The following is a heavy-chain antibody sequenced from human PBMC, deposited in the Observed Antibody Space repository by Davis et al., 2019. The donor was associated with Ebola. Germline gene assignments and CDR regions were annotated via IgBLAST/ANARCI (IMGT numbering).Heavy chain of an antibody. J-gene: IGHJ6*04. CDR2: IYYSGST. Sequence: SETLSLTCAVSGGSISSGGYSWSWIRQPPGKGLEWIGSIYYSGSTYYNPSLKSRVTISVDTSKNQFSLQLNSVTPEDTAVYYCARDPGSERRGMDVWGKGTTVTVSS. CDR1: GGSISSGGYS. CDR3: ARDPGSERRGMDV. V-gene: IGHV4-30-2*03. D-gene: IGHD3-10*01.